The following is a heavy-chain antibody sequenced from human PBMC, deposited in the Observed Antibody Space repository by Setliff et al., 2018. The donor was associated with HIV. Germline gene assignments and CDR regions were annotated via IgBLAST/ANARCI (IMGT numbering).Heavy chain of an antibody. CDR1: GGSLSNYY. Sequence: PSETLSLTCAIYGGSLSNYYWTWIRQPPGKGLEWIGEINHSGSTNYNPSLKSRVTISVDTSKNQFSLKLSSVTAADTAVYYCARGGYSSSWYTYYGMDVWGQGTTVTVSS. CDR2: INHSGST. D-gene: IGHD6-13*01. CDR3: ARGGYSSSWYTYYGMDV. V-gene: IGHV4-34*01. J-gene: IGHJ6*02.